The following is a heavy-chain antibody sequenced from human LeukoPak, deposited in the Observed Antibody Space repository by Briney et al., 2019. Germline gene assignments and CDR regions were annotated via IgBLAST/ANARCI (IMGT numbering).Heavy chain of an antibody. CDR2: IYYSGST. J-gene: IGHJ4*02. Sequence: PSETLSLTCTVSGGSVSRSPYYWGWIRQPPGKGLEWIGNIYYSGSTYYNPSLKSRVTISVDTSKNQFSLKLSSVTAADTAVYYCARIDSYGYWWDYWGQGTLVTVSS. D-gene: IGHD5-18*01. CDR1: GGSVSRSPYY. V-gene: IGHV4-39*07. CDR3: ARIDSYGYWWDY.